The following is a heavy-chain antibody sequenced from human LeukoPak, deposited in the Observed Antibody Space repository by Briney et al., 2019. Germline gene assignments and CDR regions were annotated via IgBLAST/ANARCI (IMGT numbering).Heavy chain of an antibody. D-gene: IGHD5-24*01. J-gene: IGHJ6*02. CDR1: GGSISSYY. V-gene: IGHV4-59*08. Sequence: SETLSLTCTVSGGSISSYYWSWIRQPPGKGLEWIGYIYYSGSTNYNPSLKSRVTISIDTSKKEFSLKLSSVTAADTAVYYCARQGPSLQFFYYHSMDVWGQGTTVTVSS. CDR3: ARQGPSLQFFYYHSMDV. CDR2: IYYSGST.